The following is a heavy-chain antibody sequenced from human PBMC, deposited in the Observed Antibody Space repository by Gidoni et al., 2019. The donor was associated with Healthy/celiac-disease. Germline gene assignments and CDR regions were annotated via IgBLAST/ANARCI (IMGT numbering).Heavy chain of an antibody. J-gene: IGHJ6*02. V-gene: IGHV1-18*01. CDR1: GYTFTSYG. CDR2: NNAYNGNT. Sequence: QVQLVQSGAEVKKPGASVKVSCKASGYTFTSYGNSWVRQAPGQGIEWMGWNNAYNGNTNYAQKLQGRVSMTTDTSTSTAYMELRSMRSDDTAVYYCARPFSGYYGMDVWGQGTTVTVSS. CDR3: ARPFSGYYGMDV. D-gene: IGHD6-25*01.